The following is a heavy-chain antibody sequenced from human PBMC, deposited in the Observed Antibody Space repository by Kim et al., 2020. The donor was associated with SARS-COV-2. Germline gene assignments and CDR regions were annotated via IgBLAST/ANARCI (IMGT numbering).Heavy chain of an antibody. D-gene: IGHD5-18*01. CDR3: ARDSYGPLGY. Sequence: TFYNPSHNSQVTISVDTSKNQFSLKLSFVPAADTAVYYCARDSYGPLGYWGQGTLVTVSS. V-gene: IGHV4-39*07. J-gene: IGHJ4*02. CDR2: T.